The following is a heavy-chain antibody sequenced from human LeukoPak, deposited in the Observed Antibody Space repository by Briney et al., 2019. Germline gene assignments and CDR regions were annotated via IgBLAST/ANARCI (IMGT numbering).Heavy chain of an antibody. Sequence: GGSLRLSCAASGFTFSSYAMNWVRQAPGKGLEWVSGISGSGRSGGTYYAASVKGRFTISRENSKNTLYLQMNSLRAEDTAVYYCAKSLAAAGNYWGQGTLVTVSS. J-gene: IGHJ4*02. V-gene: IGHV3-23*01. CDR2: ISGSGRSGGT. CDR1: GFTFSSYA. D-gene: IGHD6-13*01. CDR3: AKSLAAAGNY.